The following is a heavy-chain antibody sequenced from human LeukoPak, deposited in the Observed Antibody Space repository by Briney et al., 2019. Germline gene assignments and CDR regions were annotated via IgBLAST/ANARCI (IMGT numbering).Heavy chain of an antibody. CDR1: GGSITTYY. V-gene: IGHV4-59*01. J-gene: IGHJ4*02. CDR2: ISYSGST. D-gene: IGHD6-19*01. Sequence: PSETLSLTCTVSGGSITTYYWSWIRQPPGKGLEWIGYISYSGSTNNNPSLKSRVTTSLDTSKNQLSLKLTSVPAADSAVYYCAGSSGWSGVLDYWGQGTLVTVSS. CDR3: AGSSGWSGVLDY.